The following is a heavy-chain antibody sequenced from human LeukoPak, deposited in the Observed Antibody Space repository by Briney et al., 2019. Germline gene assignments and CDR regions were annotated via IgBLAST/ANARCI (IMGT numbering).Heavy chain of an antibody. Sequence: ASVKVSCKTSGYAFTSYYIHWVRQAPGQGLEWVGIINPRGGSTTYGQKFQGRVTMTRDTSTSTVYMELSSLTTEDTAVYYCARGPPHYYDSSGESDSWGQGTLVTVSS. V-gene: IGHV1-46*01. D-gene: IGHD3-22*01. CDR2: INPRGGST. CDR3: ARGPPHYYDSSGESDS. J-gene: IGHJ5*01. CDR1: GYAFTSYY.